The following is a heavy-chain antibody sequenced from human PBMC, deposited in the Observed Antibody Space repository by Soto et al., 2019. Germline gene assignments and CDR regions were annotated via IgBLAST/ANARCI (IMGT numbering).Heavy chain of an antibody. V-gene: IGHV4-4*02. CDR1: GDSISSSNW. Sequence: KPSDTLSLTCAVSGDSISSSNWWSWVRQPPGKGLEWIGEIYHSGSTNYNPSLKSRVTISVDKSKNQFSLKLSSVTAADTAVYYCATPPTATPGGYYYYGMDVWGQMTTVTVSS. CDR2: IYHSGST. D-gene: IGHD5-18*01. CDR3: ATPPTATPGGYYYYGMDV. J-gene: IGHJ6*02.